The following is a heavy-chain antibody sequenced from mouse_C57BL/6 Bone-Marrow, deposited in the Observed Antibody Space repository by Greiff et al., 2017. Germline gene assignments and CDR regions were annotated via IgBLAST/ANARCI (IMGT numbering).Heavy chain of an antibody. Sequence: VQLQQSGAELVRPGASVKLSCTASGFNIKDYYMHWVKQRPEQGLEWIGWIDPENGDTEYASKFQGKATITADTSSNTAYLQLSSLTSEDTAVYYCTTKGSSPYYFDYWGQGTTLTVSS. CDR1: GFNIKDYY. CDR3: TTKGSSPYYFDY. CDR2: IDPENGDT. J-gene: IGHJ2*01. D-gene: IGHD1-1*01. V-gene: IGHV14-4*01.